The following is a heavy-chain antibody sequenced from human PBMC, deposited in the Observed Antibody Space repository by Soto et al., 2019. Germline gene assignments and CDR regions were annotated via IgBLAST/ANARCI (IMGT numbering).Heavy chain of an antibody. D-gene: IGHD3-3*01. CDR1: GFTFVDYA. Sequence: GGSLRLSCTASGFTFVDYAMSWFRQAPGKGPEWVGFIRSKAYGGTTSYAASVKGRFTISRDDSESIVYLQMSSLKTEDTAVYYCARDRRPTIFGLYYMDVWGKGTTVTVSS. CDR2: IRSKAYGGTT. CDR3: ARDRRPTIFGLYYMDV. V-gene: IGHV3-49*03. J-gene: IGHJ6*03.